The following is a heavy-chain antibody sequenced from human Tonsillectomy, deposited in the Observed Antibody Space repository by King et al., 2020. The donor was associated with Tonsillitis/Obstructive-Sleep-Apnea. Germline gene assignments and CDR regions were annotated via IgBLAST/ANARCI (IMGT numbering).Heavy chain of an antibody. J-gene: IGHJ4*02. V-gene: IGHV3-23*04. CDR1: GFTFSSYA. CDR2: ISGSGGST. D-gene: IGHD6-19*01. Sequence: VQLVESGGGLVQPGGSLRLSCAASGFTFSSYAMICVRQAPGKGRDWVSCISGSGGSTYHADSVKGRFTISREHSKNTLYLQIISLRAGDTAVYYCAKGGIAVAVSQYFDYWGQGTLVTVSS. CDR3: AKGGIAVAVSQYFDY.